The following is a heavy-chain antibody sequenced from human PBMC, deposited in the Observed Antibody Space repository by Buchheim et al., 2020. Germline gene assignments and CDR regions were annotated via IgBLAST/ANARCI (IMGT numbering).Heavy chain of an antibody. CDR2: INHSGST. D-gene: IGHD3-22*01. Sequence: QVQLQQWGAGLLKPSETLSLTCAVYGGSFSGYYCSWIRQPPGKGLEWIGEINHSGSTNYNPSLKSRVTIDTSKNQFSLQLSSVTAADTAVYYCARGRRDSSGYYLQYWGQGTL. CDR3: ARGRRDSSGYYLQY. CDR1: GGSFSGYY. V-gene: IGHV4-34*01. J-gene: IGHJ4*02.